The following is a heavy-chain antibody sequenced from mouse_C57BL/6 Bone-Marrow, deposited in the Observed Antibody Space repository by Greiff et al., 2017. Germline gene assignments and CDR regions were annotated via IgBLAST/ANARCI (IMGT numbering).Heavy chain of an antibody. CDR3: AREELGGAY. CDR1: GFTFSSYA. V-gene: IGHV5-4*01. Sequence: EVQVVESGGGLVKPGGSLKLSCAASGFTFSSYAMSWVRQTPEKRLEWVATISDGGSYTYYPDNVKGRFTISRDNAKNNLYLQMSHLKSEDTAMYYCAREELGGAYWGQGTLVTVSA. CDR2: ISDGGSYT. J-gene: IGHJ3*01. D-gene: IGHD4-1*01.